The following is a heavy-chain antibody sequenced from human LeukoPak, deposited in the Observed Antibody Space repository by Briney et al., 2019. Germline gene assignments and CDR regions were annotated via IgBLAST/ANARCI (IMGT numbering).Heavy chain of an antibody. CDR3: ARGHPFCSSTSCSDY. CDR2: INHSGST. D-gene: IGHD2-2*01. V-gene: IGHV4-34*01. Sequence: SETLSLTCAVYGGSFSGYYWSWIRQPPGKGLEWIGEINHSGSTNYNPSLKSRVTISVDTSKNQFFLKLSSVTAADTAVYYCARGHPFCSSTSCSDYWGQGTLVTVSS. J-gene: IGHJ4*02. CDR1: GGSFSGYY.